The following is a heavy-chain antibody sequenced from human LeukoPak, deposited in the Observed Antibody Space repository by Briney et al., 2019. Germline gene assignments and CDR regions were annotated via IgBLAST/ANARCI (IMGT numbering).Heavy chain of an antibody. V-gene: IGHV3-30-3*01. CDR3: ARDPYYDFWSGHQIMCDY. CDR1: GFTFSSYA. Sequence: GRSLRLSCAASGFTFSSYAMHWVRQAPGKGLEWVAVISYDGSNKCYADSVKGRFTISRDNSKNTLYLQMNSLRAEDTAVYYCARDPYYDFWSGHQIMCDYWGQGTLVTVSS. CDR2: ISYDGSNK. D-gene: IGHD3-3*01. J-gene: IGHJ4*02.